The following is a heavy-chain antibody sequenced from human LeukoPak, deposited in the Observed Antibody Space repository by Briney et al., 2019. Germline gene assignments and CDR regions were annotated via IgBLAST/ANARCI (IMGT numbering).Heavy chain of an antibody. J-gene: IGHJ4*02. CDR2: ISAYNGNT. V-gene: IGHV1-18*01. Sequence: ASVKVSCKASGYTFTGYGISWVRQAPGQGLEWMGWISAYNGNTNYAQKLQGRVTMTTDTSTSTAYMELRSLRSDDTAIYYCANVLWFGELFFDYWGQGTLVTVSS. D-gene: IGHD3-10*01. CDR1: GYTFTGYG. CDR3: ANVLWFGELFFDY.